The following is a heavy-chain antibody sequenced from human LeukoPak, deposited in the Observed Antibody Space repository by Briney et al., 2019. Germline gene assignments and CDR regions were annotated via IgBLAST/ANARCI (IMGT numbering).Heavy chain of an antibody. V-gene: IGHV3-23*01. CDR2: ISGSGGST. Sequence: GGSLRLSCAASGFTFSSYAMSWVRQAPGKGLEWVSAISGSGGSTYYADFVKGRFTISRDNSKNTLYLQMNSLRAEDTAVYYCAKMTGSMVRGIYFDYWGQGTLVTVSS. J-gene: IGHJ4*02. CDR3: AKMTGSMVRGIYFDY. CDR1: GFTFSSYA. D-gene: IGHD3-10*01.